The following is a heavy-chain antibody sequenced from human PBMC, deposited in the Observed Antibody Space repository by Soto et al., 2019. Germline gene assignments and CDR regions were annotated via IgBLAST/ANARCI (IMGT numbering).Heavy chain of an antibody. D-gene: IGHD3-10*01. CDR3: ARDIQLLWFGELFINWFDP. Sequence: ASVKVSCKASGYTFTGYYMHWVRQAPGQGLEWMGWINPNSGGTNYALKFQGRVTMTRDTSISTAYMELSRLRSDDTAVYYCARDIQLLWFGELFINWFDPWGQGTLVTVSS. J-gene: IGHJ5*02. CDR2: INPNSGGT. V-gene: IGHV1-2*02. CDR1: GYTFTGYY.